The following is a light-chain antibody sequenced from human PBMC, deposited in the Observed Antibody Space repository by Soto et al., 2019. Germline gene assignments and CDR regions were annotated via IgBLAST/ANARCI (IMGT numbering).Light chain of an antibody. CDR3: QSYDSSLSGRVV. J-gene: IGLJ2*01. CDR2: GNI. CDR1: SSNIGAGYD. V-gene: IGLV1-40*01. Sequence: QSVLTQPPSVSGAPGQRVTISCTVSSSNIGAGYDVHWYQQLPGTAPKLLIYGNINRPSGVPDRFSGSKSGTSASLAITGLQAEDEADYYCQSYDSSLSGRVVFGGGTKVTVL.